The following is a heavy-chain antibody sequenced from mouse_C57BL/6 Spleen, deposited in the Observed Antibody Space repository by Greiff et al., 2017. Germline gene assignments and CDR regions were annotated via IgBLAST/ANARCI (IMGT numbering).Heavy chain of an antibody. D-gene: IGHD2-1*01. CDR3: ARNYQYAMDY. J-gene: IGHJ4*01. CDR1: GYSLTDYI. Sequence: QPPQSGPEPLKPGAFVKIFRKASGYSLTDYIMNWVKQSNGTSLEWIGVIKPNYGTTSDNQKFKGKATLTVDHSSSPAYMQLNSLTSEDSAVYYCARNYQYAMDYWGQGTSVTVSS. CDR2: IKPNYGTT. V-gene: IGHV1-39*01.